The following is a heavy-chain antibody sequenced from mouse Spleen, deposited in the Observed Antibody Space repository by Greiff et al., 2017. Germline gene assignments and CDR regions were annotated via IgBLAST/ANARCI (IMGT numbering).Heavy chain of an antibody. CDR3: ARGQGCDY. CDR2: ISSGGST. CDR1: GFTFSSYA. Sequence: DVHLVESGGGLVKPGGSLKLSCAASGFTFSSYAMSWVRQTPEKRLEWVASISSGGSTYYPDSVKGRFTISRDNARNILYLQMSSLRSEDTAMYYCARGQGCDYWGQGTTLTVSS. J-gene: IGHJ2*01. V-gene: IGHV5-6-5*01.